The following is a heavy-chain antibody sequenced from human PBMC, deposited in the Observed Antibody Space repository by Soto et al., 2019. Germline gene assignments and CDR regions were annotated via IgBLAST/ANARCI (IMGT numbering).Heavy chain of an antibody. CDR1: GGTFSTYA. D-gene: IGHD6-19*01. Sequence: QLQLVQSGAEVKKPGSSVKVACQASGGTFSTYAISWMRQAPGQGLEWMGGILPMFGTVHYAQKFQGRVTITADKSTSTAYVDLSSLRSEDTAVYYCATTSSRSIAVAGSGYYYDMDVWGQGTTVTVSS. CDR2: ILPMFGTV. J-gene: IGHJ6*02. V-gene: IGHV1-69*06. CDR3: ATTSSRSIAVAGSGYYYDMDV.